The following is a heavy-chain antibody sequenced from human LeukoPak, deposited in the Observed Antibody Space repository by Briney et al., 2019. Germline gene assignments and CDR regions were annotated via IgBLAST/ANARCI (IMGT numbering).Heavy chain of an antibody. V-gene: IGHV3-48*03. CDR2: ISSSGRTI. J-gene: IGHJ4*02. D-gene: IGHD3-10*01. Sequence: GGSLRLSCGASGFTFSSYEMNWVRQAPGKGLAWVSYISSSGRTIYYADSVKGRFTISRDNAKNSLYLQMNSLRAEDTAVYYCARGQLWIDYWGQGTLVTVSS. CDR1: GFTFSSYE. CDR3: ARGQLWIDY.